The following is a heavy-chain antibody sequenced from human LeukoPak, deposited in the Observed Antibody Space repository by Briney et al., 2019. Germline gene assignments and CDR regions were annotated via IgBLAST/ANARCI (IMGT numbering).Heavy chain of an antibody. V-gene: IGHV3-74*01. CDR1: GFTFSSYW. J-gene: IGHJ4*02. CDR2: IASDGSST. CDR3: ARDLAEYYYDSSGFLDY. D-gene: IGHD3-22*01. Sequence: GGSLRLSCAASGFTFSSYWMNWVRQAPGKGLVWVSRIASDGSSTTYADSVKGRFTISRDNAKNSLFLQMNSLGAEDTAVYYCARDLAEYYYDSSGFLDYWGQGTLVTVSS.